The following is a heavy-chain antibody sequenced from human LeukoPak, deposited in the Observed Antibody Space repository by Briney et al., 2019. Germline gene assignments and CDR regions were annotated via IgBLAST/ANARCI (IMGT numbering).Heavy chain of an antibody. J-gene: IGHJ4*02. CDR1: GYTFTGYY. CDR3: ARGAFPSYGSGSYYSRTTFDY. D-gene: IGHD3-10*01. CDR2: INPNSGGT. V-gene: IGHV1-2*02. Sequence: ASVKVSCKASGYTFTGYYMHWVRQAPGQGLEWMGWINPNSGGTNYAQKFQGRVTMTRDTSISTAYMELSRLRSDDTAVYYCARGAFPSYGSGSYYSRTTFDYWGQGTLVTVSS.